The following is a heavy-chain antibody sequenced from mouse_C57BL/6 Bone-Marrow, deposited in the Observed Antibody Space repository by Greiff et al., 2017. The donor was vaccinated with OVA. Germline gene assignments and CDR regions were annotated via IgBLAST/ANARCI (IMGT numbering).Heavy chain of an antibody. CDR2: IYPGSGST. Sequence: QVQLQQPGAELVKPGASVKMSCKASGYTFTSYWINWVKQRPGQGLEWIGDIYPGSGSTNYNEKFKSKATMTVDTSSSTASMQLSSLTSEDSAVYYCARENYYAMDYWGQGTSVTVSS. V-gene: IGHV1-55*01. J-gene: IGHJ4*01. CDR1: GYTFTSYW. CDR3: ARENYYAMDY.